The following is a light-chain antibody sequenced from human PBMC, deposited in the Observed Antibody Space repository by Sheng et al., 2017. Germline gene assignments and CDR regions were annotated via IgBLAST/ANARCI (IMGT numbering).Light chain of an antibody. CDR2: AAS. CDR3: QQSSSFPPT. V-gene: IGKV1-8*01. J-gene: IGKJ1*01. CDR1: QGISSY. Sequence: AIRMTQSPSSLSASTGDRVTITCRASQGISSYLAWYQQKPGKAPKLLIYAASTLQSGVPSRFSGSGSGTDFTLTISCLQSEDFATYYCQQSSSFPPTFGQGTKVEIK.